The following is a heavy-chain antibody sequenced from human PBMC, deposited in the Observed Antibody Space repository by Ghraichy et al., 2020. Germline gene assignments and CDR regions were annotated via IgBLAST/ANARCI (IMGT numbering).Heavy chain of an antibody. Sequence: GGSLRLSCAASGFTFSSYWMSWVRQAPGKGLEWVANIKQDGSEKYYVDSVKGRFTISRDNAKNSLYLQMNSLRAEDTAVYYCARDSQFLLWPVYYFDYWGQGTLVTVSS. CDR2: IKQDGSEK. CDR1: GFTFSSYW. J-gene: IGHJ4*02. V-gene: IGHV3-7*01. CDR3: ARDSQFLLWPVYYFDY. D-gene: IGHD3-10*01.